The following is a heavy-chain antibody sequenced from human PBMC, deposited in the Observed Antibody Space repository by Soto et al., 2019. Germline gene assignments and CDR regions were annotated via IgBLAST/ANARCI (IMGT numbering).Heavy chain of an antibody. CDR3: ARVRDFWSGYQYYFDY. J-gene: IGHJ4*02. D-gene: IGHD3-3*01. CDR2: ISAYNGNT. Sequence: RKGLEWMGWISAYNGNTNYAQKLQGRVTMTTDTSTSTAYMELRSLRSDDTAAYYCARVRDFWSGYQYYFDYWGQGTLVSVSS. V-gene: IGHV1-18*01.